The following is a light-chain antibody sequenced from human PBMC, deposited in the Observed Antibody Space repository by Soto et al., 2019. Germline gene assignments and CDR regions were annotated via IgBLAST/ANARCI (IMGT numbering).Light chain of an antibody. CDR2: GAS. V-gene: IGKV3-15*01. J-gene: IGKJ5*01. CDR3: QQYNYWPIT. Sequence: EIIMTQSPATLSVSPGERVTLSCRASQGVGSTLAWFQQKPGQGPRLLIYGASTRATGIPARFSGSGSETDFTLTVSSLRSEDSAVYYCQQYNYWPITFGQGTRLEN. CDR1: QGVGST.